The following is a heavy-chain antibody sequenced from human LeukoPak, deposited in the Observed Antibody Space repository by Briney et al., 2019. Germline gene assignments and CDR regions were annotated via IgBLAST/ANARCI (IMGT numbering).Heavy chain of an antibody. CDR3: ARGEQLPYNWYFDL. CDR2: IYYSGST. V-gene: IGHV4-30-4*01. CDR1: GGSISSGDYY. J-gene: IGHJ2*01. D-gene: IGHD1/OR15-1a*01. Sequence: SQTLSDTCTVSGGSISSGDYYWSWIRQPPGKGLEWIGYIYYSGSTYYNPSLKSRVTISVDTSKNRFSLKLSSVTAADTAVYYCARGEQLPYNWYFDLWGRGTLVTVSS.